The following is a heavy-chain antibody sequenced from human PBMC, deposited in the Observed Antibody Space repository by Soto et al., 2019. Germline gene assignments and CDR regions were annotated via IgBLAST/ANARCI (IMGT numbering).Heavy chain of an antibody. CDR3: AKTTVTTSYYGTDV. Sequence: SETLSLTCAVSGGSISSSNWWSWVRQPPGKGLEWIGEIYHSGSTNYNPSLKSRVTISVDKSKNQFSLKLSSVTAADTAVYYCAKTTVTTSYYGTDVWGQGTTVPVS. J-gene: IGHJ6*02. CDR1: GGSISSSNW. D-gene: IGHD4-17*01. V-gene: IGHV4-4*02. CDR2: IYHSGST.